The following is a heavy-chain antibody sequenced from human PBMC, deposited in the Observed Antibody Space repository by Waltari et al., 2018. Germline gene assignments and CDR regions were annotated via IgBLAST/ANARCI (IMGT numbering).Heavy chain of an antibody. J-gene: IGHJ6*02. CDR2: INTDATST. V-gene: IGHV3-74*01. CDR1: GFTFTNYW. CDR3: ARGSKSAMDV. Sequence: EEQMAESGGGLVHPGGSLRLSCAASGFTFTNYWMHWVRQAPGKGLVWGSNINTDATSTNYVDSVKGRFTVSRDNAKNTLYLQMNSLTVEDTAVYYCARGSKSAMDVWGQGT.